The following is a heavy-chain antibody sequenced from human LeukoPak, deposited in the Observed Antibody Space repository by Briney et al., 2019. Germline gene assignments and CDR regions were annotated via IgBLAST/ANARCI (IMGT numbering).Heavy chain of an antibody. CDR2: IWYDGSKK. Sequence: PGGSLRLSCAASGFTFSNYGFHWVRQAPRQGLEWVAVIWYDGSKKYYADSVKGRFTISRDNSKNTLYLQMSSLRAEDTAVYYCARDYCTSTSCFDYWGQGTLVTVSS. D-gene: IGHD2-2*01. V-gene: IGHV3-33*01. CDR3: ARDYCTSTSCFDY. J-gene: IGHJ4*02. CDR1: GFTFSNYG.